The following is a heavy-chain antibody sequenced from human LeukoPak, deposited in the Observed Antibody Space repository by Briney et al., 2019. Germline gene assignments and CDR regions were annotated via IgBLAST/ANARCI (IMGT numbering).Heavy chain of an antibody. CDR1: GFTFSAYW. CDR2: IHREGTTT. J-gene: IGHJ4*02. D-gene: IGHD3-9*01. V-gene: IGHV3-74*01. Sequence: GGSLRLSCAASGFTFSAYWMHWVRQVPGKGLVWVLRIHREGTTTIYADSVKGRFTISRDNGKNTLYLHMNSLRADDTAVYYCARDSHWLLFDYWGQGTLVTVSS. CDR3: ARDSHWLLFDY.